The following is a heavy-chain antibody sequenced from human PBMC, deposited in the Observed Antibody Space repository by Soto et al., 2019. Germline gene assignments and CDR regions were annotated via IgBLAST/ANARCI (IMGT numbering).Heavy chain of an antibody. CDR1: GDSVSSNSAA. V-gene: IGHV6-1*01. J-gene: IGHJ6*02. D-gene: IGHD2-15*01. CDR2: TYYRSKWYN. CDR3: ARGIVVVVAATPGDGYYGMDV. Sequence: QSPTLSLTCAISGDSVSSNSAAWNWIRQSPSRGLEWLGRTYYRSKWYNDYAVSVKSRITINPDTSKNQFSLQLNSVTPEDTAVYYCARGIVVVVAATPGDGYYGMDVWGQGTTVTVSS.